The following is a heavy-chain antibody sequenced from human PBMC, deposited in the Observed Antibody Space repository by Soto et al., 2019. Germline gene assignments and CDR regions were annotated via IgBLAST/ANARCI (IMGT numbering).Heavy chain of an antibody. CDR3: AKDRHTVTTGYFDY. V-gene: IGHV3-30*18. Sequence: GGSLRLSCAASGFTFSSYGMHWVRQAPGKGLEWVAVISYDGSNKYYADSVKGRFTISRDNSKNTLYLQMNSLRAEDTAVYYCAKDRHTVTTGYFDYWGQGTLVTVSS. CDR1: GFTFSSYG. CDR2: ISYDGSNK. D-gene: IGHD4-17*01. J-gene: IGHJ4*02.